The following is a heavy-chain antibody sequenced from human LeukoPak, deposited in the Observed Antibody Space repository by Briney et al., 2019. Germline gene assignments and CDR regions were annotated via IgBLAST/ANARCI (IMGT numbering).Heavy chain of an antibody. D-gene: IGHD3-22*01. CDR3: GRDRRATYYYDSSGYYSDF. CDR1: GGSISRGTYY. Sequence: SETLSLTCTVSGGSISRGTYYWGWIRQPPGTGLQWIGSISYSGNTYSNPSLASRVTMSVDTSKNQFSLKLSSVTAADTAVYYCGRDRRATYYYDSSGYYSDFWGQGTLVTVSS. J-gene: IGHJ4*02. V-gene: IGHV4-39*07. CDR2: ISYSGNT.